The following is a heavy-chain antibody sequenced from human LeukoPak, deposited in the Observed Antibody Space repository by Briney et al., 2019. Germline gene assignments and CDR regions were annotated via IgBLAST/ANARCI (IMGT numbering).Heavy chain of an antibody. J-gene: IGHJ6*02. CDR3: ARVATINDYYYYYGMDV. D-gene: IGHD5-12*01. Sequence: ASVKVSCKASGYTFTSYDINWVRQATGQGLEWMGWMNPNSGNTGYAQKFQGRVTMTRNTSISTAYMELSSLRSEDTAVYYCARVATINDYYYYYGMDVWGQGTMVTVSS. CDR2: MNPNSGNT. CDR1: GYTFTSYD. V-gene: IGHV1-8*01.